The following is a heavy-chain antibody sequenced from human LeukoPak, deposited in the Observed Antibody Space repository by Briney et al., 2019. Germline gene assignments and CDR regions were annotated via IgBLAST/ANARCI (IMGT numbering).Heavy chain of an antibody. V-gene: IGHV1-18*01. CDR3: AKDCSSTSCLDY. D-gene: IGHD2-2*01. Sequence: ASVKVSCKASGYTFTSYGISWVRQAPGQGLEWMGWISAYNGNTNYAQKLQGRVTMTTDTSTSTAYMELRSLRSDDTAVYYCAKDCSSTSCLDYWGQGTLVTVSS. CDR1: GYTFTSYG. J-gene: IGHJ4*02. CDR2: ISAYNGNT.